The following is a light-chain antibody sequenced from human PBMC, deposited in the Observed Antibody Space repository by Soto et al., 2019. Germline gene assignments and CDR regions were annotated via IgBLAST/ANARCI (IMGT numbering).Light chain of an antibody. CDR3: QQYTASSGIFT. V-gene: IGKV3-20*01. CDR2: GAS. Sequence: VLTQSPGTLSLSPGERATLSCRASQRVNSNYFAWYQQKPGQATRLLVFGASTRATGIPARFSGSGSGTDIILAISRVEPEDFAVYYCQQYTASSGIFTFGPGTKVDIK. CDR1: QRVNSNY. J-gene: IGKJ3*01.